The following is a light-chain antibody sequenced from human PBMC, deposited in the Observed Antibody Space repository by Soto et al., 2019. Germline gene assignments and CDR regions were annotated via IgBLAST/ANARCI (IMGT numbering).Light chain of an antibody. J-gene: IGLJ2*01. CDR1: NIGSKS. Sequence: SYELTQPPSVSVAPGKTARITCGGNNIGSKSVHWYQQKPGQAPVLVIYYDSDRPSGIPERVSGSNSGNTATLTISRVEAGDEADYYCQVWDSSSDHRVVFGGGTKLTVL. CDR2: YDS. CDR3: QVWDSSSDHRVV. V-gene: IGLV3-21*04.